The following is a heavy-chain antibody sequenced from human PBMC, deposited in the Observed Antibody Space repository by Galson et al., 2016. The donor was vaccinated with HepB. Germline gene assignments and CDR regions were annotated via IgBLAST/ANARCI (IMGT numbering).Heavy chain of an antibody. V-gene: IGHV3-72*01. CDR3: ASPQYNNYVY. CDR2: TRNKDSSFVT. Sequence: SLRLSCAASGFTLSDHFMDWVRQAPGKGLEWVGRTRNKDSSFVTDYAASVKGRFTISRGNPNNSLYLQMNSLKPEDTATYYCASPQYNNYVYWGQGTLVTVSS. J-gene: IGHJ4*02. CDR1: GFTLSDHF. D-gene: IGHD4-11*01.